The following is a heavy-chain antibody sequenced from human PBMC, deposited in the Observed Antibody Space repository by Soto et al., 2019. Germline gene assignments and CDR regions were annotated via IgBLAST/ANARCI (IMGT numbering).Heavy chain of an antibody. D-gene: IGHD1-26*01. Sequence: NPSETLSLTCTVSGGSISSSSYYWGWIRQPPGKGLEWIGSIYYSGSTYYNPSLKSRVTISVDTSKNQFSRKLSSVTAADTAVYYCASPREGANYYYGMDVWGQGTTVTVSS. CDR3: ASPREGANYYYGMDV. CDR1: GGSISSSSYY. CDR2: IYYSGST. V-gene: IGHV4-39*01. J-gene: IGHJ6*02.